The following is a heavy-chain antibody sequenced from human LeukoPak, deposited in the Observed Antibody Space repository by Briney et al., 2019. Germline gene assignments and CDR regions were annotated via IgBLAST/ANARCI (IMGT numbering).Heavy chain of an antibody. CDR1: GFTFSSYG. CDR3: ANGTGYDY. J-gene: IGHJ4*02. D-gene: IGHD1-7*01. CDR2: ISYDGSNK. Sequence: GRSLRLSCAASGFTFSSYGMHWVRQAPGKGLEWVAVISYDGSNKYYADSVKGRFTISRDNSKNTLYLQMNSLRAEDTAVYYCANGTGYDYWGQGTLVTVSS. V-gene: IGHV3-30*18.